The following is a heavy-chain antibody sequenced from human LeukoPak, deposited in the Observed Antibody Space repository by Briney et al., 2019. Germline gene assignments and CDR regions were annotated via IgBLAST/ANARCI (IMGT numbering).Heavy chain of an antibody. CDR3: ARYGTTGTSYDAFDI. V-gene: IGHV4-61*02. CDR1: GASISSSAYY. CDR2: IYTSGST. Sequence: SETLSLTCIISGASISSSAYYWGWIRQPAGKGLEWIGRIYTSGSTNYNPSLKSRVTMSVDTSKNQFSLKLSSVTAADTAVYYCARYGTTGTSYDAFDIWGQGTMVTVSS. J-gene: IGHJ3*02. D-gene: IGHD1-1*01.